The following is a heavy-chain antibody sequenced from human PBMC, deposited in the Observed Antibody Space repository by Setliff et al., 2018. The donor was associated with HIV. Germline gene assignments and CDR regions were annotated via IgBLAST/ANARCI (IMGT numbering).Heavy chain of an antibody. V-gene: IGHV1-69*13. Sequence: SVKISCKAPGGTISNYGISWVRQAPGQGFEWMGGIIPIFGTANYAQKFQGRVTITADESTNTAYMDLSSLRSDDTAVYYCVTGGSSGAFDIWGQGTMVTVSS. J-gene: IGHJ3*02. D-gene: IGHD6-13*01. CDR3: VTGGSSGAFDI. CDR2: IIPIFGTA. CDR1: GGTISNYG.